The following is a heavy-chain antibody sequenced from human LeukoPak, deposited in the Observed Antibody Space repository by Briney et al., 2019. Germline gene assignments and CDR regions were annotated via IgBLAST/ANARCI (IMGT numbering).Heavy chain of an antibody. CDR1: GFTVSSNY. CDR2: IYSGGST. V-gene: IGHV3-53*01. Sequence: PGGSLRLSCAASGFTVSSNYMSWVRQAPGKGLEWVSVIYSGGSTYYAGSVKGRFTISRDNSKNTLYLQMNSLRAEDTAVYYCARERADYYFDYWGQGTLVTVSS. D-gene: IGHD2-21*02. CDR3: ARERADYYFDY. J-gene: IGHJ4*02.